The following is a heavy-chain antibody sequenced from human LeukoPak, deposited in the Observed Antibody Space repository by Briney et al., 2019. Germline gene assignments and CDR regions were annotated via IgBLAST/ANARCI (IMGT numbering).Heavy chain of an antibody. D-gene: IGHD3-16*01. CDR1: GGSISSYY. J-gene: IGHJ6*02. CDR2: IYYSGST. CDR3: ARVGAAHLRMDV. Sequence: SETLSLTCTVSGGSISSYYWSWIRQPPGKGLEWIGYIYYSGSTNYNPSLKSRVTISVDTSKNQFSLKLTSVTAADTAVYYCARVGAAHLRMDVWGQGTTVTVSS. V-gene: IGHV4-59*12.